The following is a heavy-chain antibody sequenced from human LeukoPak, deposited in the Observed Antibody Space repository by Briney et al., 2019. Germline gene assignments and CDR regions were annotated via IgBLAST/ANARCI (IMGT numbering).Heavy chain of an antibody. CDR2: INPNSGGT. J-gene: IGHJ4*02. D-gene: IGHD3-3*01. V-gene: IGHV1-2*02. CDR1: GYTFTGYY. Sequence: GASVKVSCKASGYTFTGYYMHWVRQAPGQGLEWMGWINPNSGGTNYAQKFQGRVTMTRDTSISTAYMELSRLRSDDTAVYYCARDRYLDFWSGYWAGWGQGTLVTVSS. CDR3: ARDRYLDFWSGYWAG.